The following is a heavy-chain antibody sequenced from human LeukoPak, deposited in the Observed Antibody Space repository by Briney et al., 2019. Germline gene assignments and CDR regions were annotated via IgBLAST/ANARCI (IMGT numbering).Heavy chain of an antibody. CDR2: IYPCDSDT. J-gene: IGHJ4*02. V-gene: IGHV5-51*01. CDR1: GYSFTSYW. CDR3: ARRYCSSASCPLYYFDY. D-gene: IGHD2-2*01. Sequence: GESLKISCKGSGYSFTSYWIGWVRQMPGKGLEWMVIIYPCDSDTRYSPSFQGQVTISVDKSISTAYLQWSSLKASDTAMYYSARRYCSSASCPLYYFDYWGQGTLVTVSS.